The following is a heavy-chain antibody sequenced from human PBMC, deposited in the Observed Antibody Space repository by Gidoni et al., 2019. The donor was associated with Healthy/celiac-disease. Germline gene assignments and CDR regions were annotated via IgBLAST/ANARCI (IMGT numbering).Heavy chain of an antibody. Sequence: EVQLVESGGGLVQPGGSLRLSCAASGFTFSSYWMSWVRQAPGKGLEWVANIKQDGSEKYYVDSVKGRFTISRDNAKNSLYLQMNSLRAEDTAVYYCARDDVFWSGLPFDYWGQGTLVTVSS. J-gene: IGHJ4*02. V-gene: IGHV3-7*01. D-gene: IGHD3-3*01. CDR1: GFTFSSYW. CDR3: ARDDVFWSGLPFDY. CDR2: IKQDGSEK.